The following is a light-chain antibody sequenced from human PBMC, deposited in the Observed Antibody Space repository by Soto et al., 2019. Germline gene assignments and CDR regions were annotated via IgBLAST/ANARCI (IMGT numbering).Light chain of an antibody. CDR3: SSFAGTNNVV. CDR1: SSDVGAYNY. J-gene: IGLJ2*01. V-gene: IGLV2-8*01. CDR2: EVN. Sequence: QSALTQPPSASGSPGQSVTISCTGTSSDVGAYNYVSWYQQHPGKAPKLMIYEVNKRPSGVPDRFSGSKSGSTASLAVSGLQGEDEADYYCSSFAGTNNVVFGGGTKLTVL.